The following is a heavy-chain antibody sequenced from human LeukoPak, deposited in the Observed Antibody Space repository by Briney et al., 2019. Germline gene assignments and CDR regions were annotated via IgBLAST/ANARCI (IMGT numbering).Heavy chain of an antibody. D-gene: IGHD1-14*01. CDR3: ARHGTISSESYFDY. J-gene: IGHJ4*02. V-gene: IGHV4-59*08. Sequence: PSETLSLTCTVSGGSISDYYWSWIRQPPGKGLEWIGYIHNSGRTNYNPSLKSRVTGFVDTSKNQVSLRLSSVTAADTAVYYCARHGTISSESYFDYWGQGALVTVSS. CDR1: GGSISDYY. CDR2: IHNSGRT.